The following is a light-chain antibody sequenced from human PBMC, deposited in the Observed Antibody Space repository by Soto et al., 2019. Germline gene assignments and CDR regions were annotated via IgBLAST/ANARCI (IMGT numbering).Light chain of an antibody. CDR3: QQYENLPT. J-gene: IGKJ5*01. CDR1: QNINNY. Sequence: DLRMTQAPASLSASVGDRVSITCQAMQNINNYLNWYQQKPGRAPKLLIYDASNLEAGVPSRFRGSGSGTDFTFTISRLQTEDIATYYCQQYENLPTFGQGTLLEIK. CDR2: DAS. V-gene: IGKV1-33*01.